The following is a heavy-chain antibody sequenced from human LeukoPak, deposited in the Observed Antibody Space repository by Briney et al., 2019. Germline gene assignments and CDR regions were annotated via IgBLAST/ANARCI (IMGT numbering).Heavy chain of an antibody. Sequence: RRSLRLSCAAFGFTFDDYAMHWVRQAPGKGLEWVSGISWNSGSIGYADSVKGRFTIYRDNAKNSMYLQMNSMRAEDMALYYCAKALGAGTTSYFDYWGQGTLVTVSS. CDR3: AKALGAGTTSYFDY. D-gene: IGHD1-7*01. CDR2: ISWNSGSI. J-gene: IGHJ4*02. CDR1: GFTFDDYA. V-gene: IGHV3-9*03.